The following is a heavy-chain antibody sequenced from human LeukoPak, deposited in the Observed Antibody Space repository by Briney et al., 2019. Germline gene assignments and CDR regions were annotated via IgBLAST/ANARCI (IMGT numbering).Heavy chain of an antibody. J-gene: IGHJ4*02. CDR2: INIHNGYT. D-gene: IGHD6-13*01. CDR3: ARTLGSSWSKPYYFDY. V-gene: IGHV1-18*01. CDR1: GYTFSSYG. Sequence: WASVKVSCKASGYTFSSYGISWVRQAPGQGLEWMGWINIHNGYTIYGQKIQGRVTMTADKSTNTAHMDLRSLRSDDTAVYYCARTLGSSWSKPYYFDYWGQGTLVTVSS.